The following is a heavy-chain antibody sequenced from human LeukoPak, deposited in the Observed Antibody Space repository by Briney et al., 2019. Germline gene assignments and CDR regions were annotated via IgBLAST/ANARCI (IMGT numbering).Heavy chain of an antibody. J-gene: IGHJ4*02. D-gene: IGHD3-10*01. Sequence: SETLSLTCAVSGYSISSGYYWGGIRQPPGKGLEWIGSIYHSGSTYYNPSLKSRVTISVDTSKNQFSLKLSSVTAADTAVYYCARHPYGSGSNLGSWGQGTLVTVSS. CDR3: ARHPYGSGSNLGS. CDR2: IYHSGST. V-gene: IGHV4-38-2*01. CDR1: GYSISSGYY.